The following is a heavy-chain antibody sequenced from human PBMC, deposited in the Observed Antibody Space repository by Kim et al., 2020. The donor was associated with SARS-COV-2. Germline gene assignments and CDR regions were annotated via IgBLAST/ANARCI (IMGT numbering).Heavy chain of an antibody. CDR3: ARDHPYSGYDPWDYYGMDV. Sequence: GRVTISRDNAKNSLYLQMNSLRAEDTAVYYCARDHPYSGYDPWDYYGMDVWGQGTTVTVSS. J-gene: IGHJ6*02. D-gene: IGHD5-12*01. V-gene: IGHV3-11*05.